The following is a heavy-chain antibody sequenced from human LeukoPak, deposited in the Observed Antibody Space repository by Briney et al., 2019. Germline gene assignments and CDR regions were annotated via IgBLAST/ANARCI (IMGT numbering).Heavy chain of an antibody. Sequence: GGSLRLSCAASGFTFSSYSMNWVRQAPGKGLEWVSSISSSSSYVYYADSVKGRITISRDNAKNSLYLQMNSLRAEDTAVYYCARPPYYYDSSGYQGDYWGQGTLVTVSS. CDR1: GFTFSSYS. V-gene: IGHV3-21*01. CDR2: ISSSSSYV. D-gene: IGHD3-22*01. J-gene: IGHJ4*02. CDR3: ARPPYYYDSSGYQGDY.